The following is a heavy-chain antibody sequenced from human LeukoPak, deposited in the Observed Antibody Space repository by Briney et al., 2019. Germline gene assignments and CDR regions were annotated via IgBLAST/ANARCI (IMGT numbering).Heavy chain of an antibody. V-gene: IGHV6-1*01. CDR2: TYYRSKWYN. J-gene: IGHJ4*02. D-gene: IGHD6-13*01. CDR3: ARDSSSWFSPYYFDY. Sequence: SSYAISWVRQAPGQGLEWMGRTYYRSKWYNDYAVSVKSRITINPDTSKNQFSLQLNSVTPEDTAVYYCARDSSSWFSPYYFDYWGQGTLVTVSS. CDR1: SSYA.